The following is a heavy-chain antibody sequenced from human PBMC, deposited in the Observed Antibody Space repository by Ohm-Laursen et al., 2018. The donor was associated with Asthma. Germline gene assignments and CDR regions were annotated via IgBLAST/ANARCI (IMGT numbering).Heavy chain of an antibody. CDR3: ARDLFPAAYGLGV. CDR2: LYHSGNT. CDR1: GGSVSSPNW. D-gene: IGHD2-15*01. Sequence: SETLSLTCAVSGGSVSSPNWWSWVRQPPGKGVECIGELYHSGNTTYTPSLRSRVSISVAKSKNQFSLRWNSVTAADTAVYYCARDLFPAAYGLGVWGQGTTVTVSS. V-gene: IGHV4-4*02. J-gene: IGHJ6*02.